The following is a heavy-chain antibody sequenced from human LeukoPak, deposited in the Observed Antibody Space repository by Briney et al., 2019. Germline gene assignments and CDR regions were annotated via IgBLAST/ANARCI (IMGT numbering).Heavy chain of an antibody. D-gene: IGHD3-10*01. CDR1: GFTFSSYW. V-gene: IGHV3-74*01. CDR2: INSDGSST. Sequence: GGSLRLSCAASGFTFSSYWMHWVRQAPGKGLVWVSRINSDGSSTSCADSVKGRFTISRDNAKNTLYLQMNSLRAEDTAVYYCARGPSPFGAYYYYAMDVWGQGTTVTVSS. CDR3: ARGPSPFGAYYYYAMDV. J-gene: IGHJ6*02.